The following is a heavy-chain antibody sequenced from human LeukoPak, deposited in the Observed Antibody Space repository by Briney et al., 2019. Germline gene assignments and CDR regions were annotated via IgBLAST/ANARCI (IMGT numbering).Heavy chain of an antibody. CDR3: ARGDRGTAAGNNWFNP. J-gene: IGHJ5*02. Sequence: GGSLRLSCSASGFTFSSYAMSWVRQAPGKGLEWVAVISYDGNEKYQVDSVKGRFTISRDNSKNTLYLQMNSLRVEDTAVYYCARGDRGTAAGNNWFNPWGQGTPVTVSS. V-gene: IGHV3-30-3*01. CDR2: ISYDGNEK. CDR1: GFTFSSYA. D-gene: IGHD6-13*01.